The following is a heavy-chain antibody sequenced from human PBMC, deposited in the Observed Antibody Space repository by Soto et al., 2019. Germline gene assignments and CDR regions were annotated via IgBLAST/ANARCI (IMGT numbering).Heavy chain of an antibody. D-gene: IGHD3-3*01. CDR2: INANNGNT. J-gene: IGHJ6*02. CDR1: GYSFTGNS. V-gene: IGHV1-18*04. CDR3: ARDGYYDFWSGTQYYGMDV. Sequence: GASVKVSCKASGYSFTGNSMHWVRQAPGQGLEWMGWINANNGNTNYAQRLRGRVTMTTDTSTSTAYMELRSLRSDDTAVYYCARDGYYDFWSGTQYYGMDVWGQGTTVTVSS.